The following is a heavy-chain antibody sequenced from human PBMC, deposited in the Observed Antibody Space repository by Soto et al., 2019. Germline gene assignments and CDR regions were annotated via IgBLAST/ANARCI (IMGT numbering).Heavy chain of an antibody. J-gene: IGHJ6*02. CDR3: ARDGSSWLTDYYYYGMDV. CDR1: GYTFTSYG. V-gene: IGHV1-18*01. Sequence: ASVKVSCKASGYTFTSYGISWVRQAPGQGLEWMGWISAYNGNTNYAQKLQGRVTMTTDTSTSTAYMELRSLRSDDTAVYYCARDGSSWLTDYYYYGMDVWGQGTTVTVSS. CDR2: ISAYNGNT. D-gene: IGHD6-13*01.